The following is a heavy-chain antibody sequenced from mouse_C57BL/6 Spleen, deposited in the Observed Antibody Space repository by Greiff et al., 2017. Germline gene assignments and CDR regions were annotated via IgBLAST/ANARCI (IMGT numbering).Heavy chain of an antibody. J-gene: IGHJ1*03. D-gene: IGHD1-1*01. Sequence: QVQLQQSGAELVRPGASVTLSCKASGYTFTDYEMHWVKQTPVHGLEWIGAIDPETGGTAYNQKFKGKAILTADKSSSTAYMELRSLTSEDSAVYYCTRYYGSSYWYFDVWGTGTTVTVSS. V-gene: IGHV1-15*01. CDR2: IDPETGGT. CDR1: GYTFTDYE. CDR3: TRYYGSSYWYFDV.